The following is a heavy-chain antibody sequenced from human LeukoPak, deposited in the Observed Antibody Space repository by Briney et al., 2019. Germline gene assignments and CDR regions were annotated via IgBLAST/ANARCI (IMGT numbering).Heavy chain of an antibody. CDR1: GYTFTSYG. V-gene: IGHV1-18*01. Sequence: ASVKVSCKASGYTFTSYGISWVRQAPGQGLEWMGWISAYNGNTNYAQKLQGRVTMTTDTSTSTVYMELSSLRSEDTAVYYCARFGTGIAAAGGDYWGQGTLVTVSS. CDR2: ISAYNGNT. CDR3: ARFGTGIAAAGGDY. J-gene: IGHJ4*02. D-gene: IGHD6-13*01.